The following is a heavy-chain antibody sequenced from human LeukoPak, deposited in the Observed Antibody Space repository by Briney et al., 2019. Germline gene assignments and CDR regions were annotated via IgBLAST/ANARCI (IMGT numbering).Heavy chain of an antibody. J-gene: IGHJ2*01. CDR1: GFPFNTFH. Sequence: GGSLRLSCAASGFPFNTFHINWVRQPPGKGLEWISFISGPSNTIDYADSVRGRFTISRDYARNSVYLQMNSLRVDDTAVYYCARGVHITVSGWHSDFWGRGAQVTVSS. CDR3: ARGVHITVSGWHSDF. V-gene: IGHV3-48*04. CDR2: ISGPSNTI. D-gene: IGHD6-19*01.